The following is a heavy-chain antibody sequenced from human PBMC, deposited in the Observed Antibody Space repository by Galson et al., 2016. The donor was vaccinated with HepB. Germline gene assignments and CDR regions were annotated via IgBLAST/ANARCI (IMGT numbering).Heavy chain of an antibody. V-gene: IGHV3-48*02. Sequence: SLRLSCAASGFTFSSYSMKWVRQGPGKGLEWVSYISSGSSIKNYADSVKGRFTISRDNAKNSLYLQMNSLRHEDTAVYYCARAAEAYCGADCYSGMWGQGTLVTVSS. CDR2: ISSGSSIK. CDR1: GFTFSSYS. D-gene: IGHD2-21*02. CDR3: ARAAEAYCGADCYSGM. J-gene: IGHJ4*02.